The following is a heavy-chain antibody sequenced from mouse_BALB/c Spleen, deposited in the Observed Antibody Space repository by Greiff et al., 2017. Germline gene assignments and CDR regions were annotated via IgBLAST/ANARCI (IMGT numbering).Heavy chain of an antibody. CDR3: ARDNYRYGYAMDY. V-gene: IGHV2-9*02. D-gene: IGHD2-14*01. Sequence: QVKLKESGPGLVAPSQSLSITCTVSGFSLTSYGVHWVRQPPGKGLEWLGVIWAGGSTNYNSALMSRLSISKDNSKSQVFLKMNSLQTDDTAMYYCARDNYRYGYAMDYWGQGTSVTVSS. CDR1: GFSLTSYG. CDR2: IWAGGST. J-gene: IGHJ4*01.